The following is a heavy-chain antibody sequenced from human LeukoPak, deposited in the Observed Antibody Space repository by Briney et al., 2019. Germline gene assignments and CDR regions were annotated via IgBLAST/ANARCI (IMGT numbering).Heavy chain of an antibody. Sequence: SETLSFTCTVSGGSISSYYWSWIRQPAGKGLEWIGRIYPGGSTNFNPSLKSRVTMSVDASQKQLSLKLSSVTAADTAVYYCAAAAKTYYDYVWGQGTLVTVSS. V-gene: IGHV4-4*07. CDR2: IYPGGST. CDR1: GGSISSYY. D-gene: IGHD3-16*01. J-gene: IGHJ4*02. CDR3: AAAAKTYYDYV.